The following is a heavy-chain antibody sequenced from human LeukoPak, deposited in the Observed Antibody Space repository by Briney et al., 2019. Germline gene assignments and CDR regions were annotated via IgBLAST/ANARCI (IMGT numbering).Heavy chain of an antibody. J-gene: IGHJ4*02. CDR2: ISSSSSYI. CDR1: GFTFSSYS. CDR3: ARGHLDYDILTGYSY. Sequence: GGSLRLSCAASGFTFSSYSMNWVRQAPGKGLEWVSSISSSSSYIYYGDSVKGRFTISRDNAKNSLYLQMNSLRAEDTAVYYCARGHLDYDILTGYSYWGQGTLVTVSS. D-gene: IGHD3-9*01. V-gene: IGHV3-21*01.